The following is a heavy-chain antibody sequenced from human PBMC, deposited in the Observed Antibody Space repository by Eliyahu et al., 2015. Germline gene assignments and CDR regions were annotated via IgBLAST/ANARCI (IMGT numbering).Heavy chain of an antibody. V-gene: IGHV4-34*01. CDR2: IXHSGST. Sequence: QVRLQQWGAGLLKPSETLSLTCGVYGGSFSGYIWSWIRQPPGKGLDWIGEIXHSGSTKYNPSLKSRVTISVDTSKNQFTLNLRSVSAADTAVYYCARVSKYYFGSGTFYYMDVWDNGTTVTVSS. CDR1: GGSFSGYI. J-gene: IGHJ6*03. CDR3: ARVSKYYFGSGTFYYMDV. D-gene: IGHD3-10*01.